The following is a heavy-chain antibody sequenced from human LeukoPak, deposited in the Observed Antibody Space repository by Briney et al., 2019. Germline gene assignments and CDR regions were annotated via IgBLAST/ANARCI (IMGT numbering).Heavy chain of an antibody. V-gene: IGHV3-23*01. D-gene: IGHD3-22*01. J-gene: IGHJ4*02. CDR2: MSGSGDAT. CDR1: GFTFSSYG. CDR3: AKDLKDEHSRCFDY. Sequence: PGGSLRLSCAAAGFTFSSYGMSWVRQAPGKGLEWVSVMSGSGDATYYADSVKGRFTISRDNSKNTLYLQMNSLRFDDTAVYYCAKDLKDEHSRCFDYWGQGTLVTVSS.